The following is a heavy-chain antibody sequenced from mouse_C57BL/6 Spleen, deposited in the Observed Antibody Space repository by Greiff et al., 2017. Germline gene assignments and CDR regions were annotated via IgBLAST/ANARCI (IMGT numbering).Heavy chain of an antibody. Sequence: EVQVVESGAELVRPGASVKLSCTASGFNIKDDYMHWVKQRPEQGLEWIGWIDPENGDTEYASKFQGKATITADTSSNTAYLQLSSLTSEDTAVYYCTQTAQATGGFAYWGQGTLVTVSA. CDR3: TQTAQATGGFAY. CDR1: GFNIKDDY. CDR2: IDPENGDT. V-gene: IGHV14-4*01. J-gene: IGHJ3*01. D-gene: IGHD3-2*02.